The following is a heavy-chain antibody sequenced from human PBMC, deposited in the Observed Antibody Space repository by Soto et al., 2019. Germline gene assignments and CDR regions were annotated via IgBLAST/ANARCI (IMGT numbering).Heavy chain of an antibody. CDR3: ARGPRIAARYSRNWFDP. CDR1: GYTFTGYY. CDR2: INPNSGGT. J-gene: IGHJ5*02. D-gene: IGHD6-6*01. Sequence: ASVKVSCKASGYTFTGYYMHWVRQAPGQGLEWMGWINPNSGGTNYAQKFQGWVTMTRDTSISTAYMELSRLRSDDTAVYYCARGPRIAARYSRNWFDPWGQGTLVTVSS. V-gene: IGHV1-2*04.